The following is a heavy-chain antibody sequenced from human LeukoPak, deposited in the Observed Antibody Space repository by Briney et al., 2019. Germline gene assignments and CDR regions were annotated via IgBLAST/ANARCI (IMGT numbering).Heavy chain of an antibody. D-gene: IGHD1-1*01. CDR2: IKQDESEK. CDR3: ARDKIEGPTKLDY. CDR1: GFTFSSYW. J-gene: IGHJ4*02. V-gene: IGHV3-7*01. Sequence: GGSLRLSCAASGFTFSSYWMSWVRQAPGKGLEWVANIKQDESEKYYVDPVKGRFTISRDNAKNSLYLQMNSLRAEDTAVYYCARDKIEGPTKLDYWGQGILVTVSP.